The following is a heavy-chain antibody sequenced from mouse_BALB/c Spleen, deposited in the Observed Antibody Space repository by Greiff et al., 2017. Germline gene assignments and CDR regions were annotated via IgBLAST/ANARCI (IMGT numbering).Heavy chain of an antibody. V-gene: IGHV5-6-3*01. CDR2: INSNGGST. CDR1: GFTFSSYG. CDR3: ARDKGSSYWYFDV. Sequence: DVMLVESGGGLVQPGGSLKLSCAASGFTFSSYGMSWVRQTPDKRLELVATINSNGGSTYYPDSVKGRFTISRDNAKNTLYLQMSSLKSEDTAMYYCARDKGSSYWYFDVWGAGTTVTVSS. J-gene: IGHJ1*01. D-gene: IGHD1-1*01.